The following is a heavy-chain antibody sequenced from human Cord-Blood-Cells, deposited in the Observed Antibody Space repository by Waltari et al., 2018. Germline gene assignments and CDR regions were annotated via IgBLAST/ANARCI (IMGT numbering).Heavy chain of an antibody. D-gene: IGHD2-15*01. CDR1: GYSISRGSY. J-gene: IGHJ4*02. CDR3: ARGMYSSSFLGYCSGGSCYFDY. V-gene: IGHV4-38-2*01. Sequence: QVQLQESGPGLVKPSETLSLTCAVSGYSISRGSYWGWIRQPPGKGLGWIGSIYHSGSTYYNPSLKSRVTISVDTSKNQFSLKLSSVTAADTAVYYCARGMYSSSFLGYCSGGSCYFDYWGQGTLVTVSS. CDR2: IYHSGST.